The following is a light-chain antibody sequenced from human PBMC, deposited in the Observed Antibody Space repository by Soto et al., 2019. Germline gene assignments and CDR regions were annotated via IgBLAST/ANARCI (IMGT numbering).Light chain of an antibody. Sequence: ETVLTQSPGTVSLSPGESATLSCRASQSIGKSYLAWFQHKPGQAPRLLIYGASTRATGIPDRFRGSGSGTDFTLTVSRLESEDFAVYYCQQYAESPLTFGGGTKVESK. CDR2: GAS. CDR3: QQYAESPLT. V-gene: IGKV3-20*01. CDR1: QSIGKSY. J-gene: IGKJ4*01.